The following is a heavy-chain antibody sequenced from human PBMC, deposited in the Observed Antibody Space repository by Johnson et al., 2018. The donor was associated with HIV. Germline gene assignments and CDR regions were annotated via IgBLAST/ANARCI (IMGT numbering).Heavy chain of an antibody. V-gene: IGHV3-23*04. D-gene: IGHD3-16*01. CDR1: GFTFSSYA. Sequence: VQLVESGGGLVQPGGSLRLSCAASGFTFSSYAMSWVRQAPGQGLEWVSTISGSGGRTYYADSVKGRFTISRDNSKNALYLQMNSLRADDTAIYYCAKPPSMGADGFAIWGHGTMVTVSS. CDR3: AKPPSMGADGFAI. CDR2: ISGSGGRT. J-gene: IGHJ3*02.